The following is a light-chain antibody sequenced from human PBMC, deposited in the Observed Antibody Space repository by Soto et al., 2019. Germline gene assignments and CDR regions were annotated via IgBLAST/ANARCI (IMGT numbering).Light chain of an antibody. CDR3: QQYDNLPWT. Sequence: DIQMTQSPSSLSASVGDRVTITCQASQDISNYLNWYQQKPGKAPKLLIYDASNLETGVPSRFSGSGSGTDFTFTISSLQPEDIATYYCQQYDNLPWTFGQGNKVELK. V-gene: IGKV1-33*01. J-gene: IGKJ1*01. CDR2: DAS. CDR1: QDISNY.